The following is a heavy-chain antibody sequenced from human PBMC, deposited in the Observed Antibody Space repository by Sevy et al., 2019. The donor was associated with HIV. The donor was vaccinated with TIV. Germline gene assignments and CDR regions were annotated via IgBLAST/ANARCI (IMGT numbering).Heavy chain of an antibody. V-gene: IGHV4-4*07. CDR2: IYTSGST. CDR1: GGSISSYY. CDR3: ARDEPTTYYYDSSGYPRGNWFDP. D-gene: IGHD3-22*01. J-gene: IGHJ5*02. Sequence: SETLSLTCTVSGGSISSYYWSWIRQPAGKGLEWIGRIYTSGSTNYNPSLKSRVTMSVDTSKNQFSLKLSSVTAADTAVYYCARDEPTTYYYDSSGYPRGNWFDPWGQGTLVTVSS.